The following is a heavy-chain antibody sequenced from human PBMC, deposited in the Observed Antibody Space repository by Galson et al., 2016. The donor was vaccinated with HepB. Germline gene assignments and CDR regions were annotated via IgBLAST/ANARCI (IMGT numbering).Heavy chain of an antibody. D-gene: IGHD5/OR15-5a*01. CDR3: SRHIYEGAMDV. V-gene: IGHV3-53*01. CDR2: IYSDGRT. J-gene: IGHJ6*03. Sequence: SLRLSCAASGFSVSRNYMTWVRQAPGKGLEWVSSIYSDGRTYYADSVKGRFTISRDNSKNTLFLQMNGLRADDTAVYYCSRHIYEGAMDVWGKGTTVTVSS. CDR1: GFSVSRNY.